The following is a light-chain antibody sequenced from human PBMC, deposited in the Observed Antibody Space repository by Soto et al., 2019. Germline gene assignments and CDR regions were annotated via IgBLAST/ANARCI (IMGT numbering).Light chain of an antibody. J-gene: IGLJ2*01. V-gene: IGLV4-69*01. CDR3: QTWASGTVV. Sequence: QSVLTQSPSASASLGASVKLTCTLSSGHSSYVIAWHQQQPEKGPRYLMKVSGDGSHSKGDGIPDRFSGSSSGAERYLTIYSLQSEDEAEYYCQTWASGTVVFGGGTKLTVL. CDR1: SGHSSYV. CDR2: VSGDGSH.